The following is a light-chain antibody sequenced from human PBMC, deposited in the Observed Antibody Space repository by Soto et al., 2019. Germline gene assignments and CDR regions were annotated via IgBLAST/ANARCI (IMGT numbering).Light chain of an antibody. CDR2: DAY. CDR1: QSVSSY. V-gene: IGKV3-11*01. CDR3: QQRSIWPLT. J-gene: IGKJ5*01. Sequence: EVVWTQSPAILSLSPGERSTLSCMASQSVSSYFAWYQQKPGQAPRLLIYDAYNRATCIPARFSGSGSGTDFTLTISSLEAEDFAVYYCQQRSIWPLTVGQGTRLEIK.